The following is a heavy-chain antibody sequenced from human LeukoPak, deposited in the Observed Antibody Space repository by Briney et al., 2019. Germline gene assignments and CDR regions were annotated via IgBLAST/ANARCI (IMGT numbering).Heavy chain of an antibody. V-gene: IGHV3-7*03. CDR3: ARDYRSVRGVATDY. Sequence: GGSLRLSCAASGFTFSRHWMSWVRQAPGKGLEWVGYINVYGSEKFYVDSVKGRFSISRDNAKNSLYLQMNSLRAEDTAVYYCARDYRSVRGVATDYWGQGTLVTVSS. D-gene: IGHD3-10*01. J-gene: IGHJ4*02. CDR1: GFTFSRHW. CDR2: INVYGSEK.